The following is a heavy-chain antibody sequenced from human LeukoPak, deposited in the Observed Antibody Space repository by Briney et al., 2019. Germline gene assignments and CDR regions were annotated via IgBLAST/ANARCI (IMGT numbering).Heavy chain of an antibody. Sequence: GGSLRLSCAASGFTFSSYAMSWVRQAPGKGLEWVSAVSGSGGSTYYADSVKGRFTISRDNSKNTLYLQMNSLRAEDTAVYYCAKDVSMIVVVSPFDYWGQGTLVTVSS. D-gene: IGHD3-22*01. CDR3: AKDVSMIVVVSPFDY. CDR2: VSGSGGST. V-gene: IGHV3-23*01. J-gene: IGHJ4*02. CDR1: GFTFSSYA.